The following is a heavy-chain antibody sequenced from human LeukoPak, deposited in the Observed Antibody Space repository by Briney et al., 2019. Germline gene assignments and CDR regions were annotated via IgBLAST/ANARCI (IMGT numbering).Heavy chain of an antibody. Sequence: GGSLRLSCAASGFSFSSYSMNWVRQAPGKGLEWVSYISSSSSTIYYADSVKGRFTISRDNAKNSLYLQMNSLRAEDTAVYYCARPYDFWSGYPLYWGQGTLVTVSS. J-gene: IGHJ4*02. CDR2: ISSSSSTI. D-gene: IGHD3-3*01. CDR3: ARPYDFWSGYPLY. V-gene: IGHV3-48*01. CDR1: GFSFSSYS.